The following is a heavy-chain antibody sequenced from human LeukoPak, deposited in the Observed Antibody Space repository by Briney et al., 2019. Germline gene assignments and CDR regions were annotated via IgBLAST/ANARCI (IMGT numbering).Heavy chain of an antibody. Sequence: GRSLRLSCVASGLKSDAYAMHWVRQAPGKGLEWVAGISWNSATFDYADSVKGRFTISRDNAKNSLYLQMNNLRSEDTASYYCAKLCDWNSIDYWGQGTLVTVSP. CDR2: ISWNSATF. J-gene: IGHJ4*02. CDR3: AKLCDWNSIDY. D-gene: IGHD1-7*01. V-gene: IGHV3-9*02. CDR1: GLKSDAYA.